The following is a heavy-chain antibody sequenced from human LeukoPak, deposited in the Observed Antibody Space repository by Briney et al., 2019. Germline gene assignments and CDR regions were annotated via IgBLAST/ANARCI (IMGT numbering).Heavy chain of an antibody. Sequence: GASVKVSCTVSGYTLTELSMHWVRQAPGKGLEWMGGFDPEDGETIYAQKFQGRVTMTEDTSTDTAYMELSSLRSEDTAVYYCATNPVSYNWNYGWFDPWGQGTLVTVSS. CDR3: ATNPVSYNWNYGWFDP. J-gene: IGHJ5*02. D-gene: IGHD1-7*01. CDR1: GYTLTELS. V-gene: IGHV1-24*01. CDR2: FDPEDGET.